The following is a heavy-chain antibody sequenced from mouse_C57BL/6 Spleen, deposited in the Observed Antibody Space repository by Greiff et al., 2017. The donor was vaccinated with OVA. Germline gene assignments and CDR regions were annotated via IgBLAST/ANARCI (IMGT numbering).Heavy chain of an antibody. D-gene: IGHD1-1*01. J-gene: IGHJ4*01. Sequence: VQLQQSGPGLVKPGASVKISCKASGYSFTGYYMNWVKQSPEKSLEWIGEINPSTGGTTYNQKFKAKATLTVDKSSSTAYMQLKSLTSEDSAVYYCARWSITTVVENAMDYWGQGTSVTVSS. CDR2: INPSTGGT. CDR1: GYSFTGYY. V-gene: IGHV1-42*01. CDR3: ARWSITTVVENAMDY.